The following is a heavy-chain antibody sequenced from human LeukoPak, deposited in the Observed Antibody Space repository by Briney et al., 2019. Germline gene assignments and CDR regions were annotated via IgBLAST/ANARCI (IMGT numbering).Heavy chain of an antibody. CDR2: ITQSVNT. Sequence: SETLSPTCGVYGGSLSDYSWSWIRQPPGKGLEFIGEITQSVNTNYNPSLKSRVTISVDMSKNQVSLRLSSVTAADTAVYYCARQGGSYYAIDDWGQGTLVTVSS. V-gene: IGHV4-34*01. CDR1: GGSLSDYS. J-gene: IGHJ4*02. D-gene: IGHD1-26*01. CDR3: ARQGGSYYAIDD.